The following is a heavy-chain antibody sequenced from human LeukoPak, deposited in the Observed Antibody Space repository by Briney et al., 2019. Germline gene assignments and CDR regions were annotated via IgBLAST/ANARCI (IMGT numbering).Heavy chain of an antibody. D-gene: IGHD3-10*01. CDR3: AKVGKLLWFGELFRKQYYFDY. CDR2: INSDGSST. J-gene: IGHJ4*02. V-gene: IGHV3-74*01. CDR1: GLTFSSFW. Sequence: PGGSLRLSCAASGLTFSSFWMHWVRQAPGKGLVWVSRINSDGSSTSYADCRFTISRDNSKNTLYLQMNSLRAEVTAVYYCAKVGKLLWFGELFRKQYYFDYWGQGTLVTVSS.